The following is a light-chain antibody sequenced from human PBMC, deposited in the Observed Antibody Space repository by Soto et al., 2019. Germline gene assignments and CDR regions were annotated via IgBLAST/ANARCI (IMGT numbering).Light chain of an antibody. CDR1: QNISSR. V-gene: IGKV1-5*01. CDR2: DAS. CDR3: QQSYSTPRT. J-gene: IGKJ1*01. Sequence: DIQMNQSPSTLSAKVGDRVTITCRASQNISSRLAWFQQKPGKAPKLLIYDASSLESGVPQRFSGSGSGTEFTLTISSLQPEDFATYYCQQSYSTPRTFGQGTKVDI.